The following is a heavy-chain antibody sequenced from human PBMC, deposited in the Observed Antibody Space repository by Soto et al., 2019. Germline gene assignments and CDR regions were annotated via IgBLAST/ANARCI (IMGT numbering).Heavy chain of an antibody. CDR3: AKGSLRFLNHYYGMDV. CDR1: GFTFSSYG. D-gene: IGHD3-3*01. V-gene: IGHV3-30*18. CDR2: ISYDGSNK. J-gene: IGHJ6*02. Sequence: PGGSLRLSCAASGFTFSSYGMHWVRQAAGKWLEWVAVISYDGSNKYYADSVKGRFTISRDNSKNTLYLQMNSLRAEDTAVYYCAKGSLRFLNHYYGMDVWGQGTTVTVSS.